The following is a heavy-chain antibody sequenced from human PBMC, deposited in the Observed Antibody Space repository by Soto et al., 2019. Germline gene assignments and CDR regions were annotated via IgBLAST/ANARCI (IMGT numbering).Heavy chain of an antibody. CDR2: IIPIFGTA. V-gene: IGHV1-69*06. CDR1: GGTFSSYA. J-gene: IGHJ4*02. CDR3: ARPFGGYCSGGSCYSTDY. Sequence: QVQLVQSGAEVKKPGSSVKVSCKASGGTFSSYAISWVRQAPGQGLEWMGGIIPIFGTANYAQKFQGRVTITADKSTSTAYMELSSLRSEDTAVYYCARPFGGYCSGGSCYSTDYWGQGTLVTVSS. D-gene: IGHD2-15*01.